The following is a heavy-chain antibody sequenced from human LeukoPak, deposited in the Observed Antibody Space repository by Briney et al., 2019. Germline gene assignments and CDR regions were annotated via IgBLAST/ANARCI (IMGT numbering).Heavy chain of an antibody. V-gene: IGHV4-34*01. Sequence: SETLSLTCAVYGGSFSSNYWSWIRQPPGKGLEWIGEINHSGSTNYNPSLKSRVTISVDTSKNQLSLKLSSVTAADTAVYYRARGPIFIRVREVITYFDYWGQGTLVTVSS. CDR3: ARGPIFIRVREVITYFDY. J-gene: IGHJ4*02. CDR1: GGSFSSNY. CDR2: INHSGST. D-gene: IGHD3-10*01.